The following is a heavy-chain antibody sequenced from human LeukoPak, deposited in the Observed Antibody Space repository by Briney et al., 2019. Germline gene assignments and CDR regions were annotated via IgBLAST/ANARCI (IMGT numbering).Heavy chain of an antibody. D-gene: IGHD5-18*01. Sequence: PGGSLRLSCAASGFTFSSYGMHWVRQAPGKGLEWVAVISYDGSNKYYADSVKGRFTISRDNSKNTLYLQMNSLRAEDTAVYYCAKDSPRRGYSYGWIDYWGQGTLVTVSS. CDR3: AKDSPRRGYSYGWIDY. CDR1: GFTFSSYG. CDR2: ISYDGSNK. J-gene: IGHJ4*02. V-gene: IGHV3-30*18.